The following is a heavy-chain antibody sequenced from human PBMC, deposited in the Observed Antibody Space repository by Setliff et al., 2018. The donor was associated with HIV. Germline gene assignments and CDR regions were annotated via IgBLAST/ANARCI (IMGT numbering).Heavy chain of an antibody. J-gene: IGHJ2*01. Sequence: PSETLSLTCIVSGDSLGSYYWSWIRQSPGKGLEWIGDVHDSGGTRYNPSLDSLVTISSDTSTNQFSLMLHSVTAADTAVYFCARGTTYWSWYFDLWGRGTLVTVSS. V-gene: IGHV4-59*01. D-gene: IGHD2-8*02. CDR3: ARGTTYWSWYFDL. CDR1: GDSLGSYY. CDR2: VHDSGGT.